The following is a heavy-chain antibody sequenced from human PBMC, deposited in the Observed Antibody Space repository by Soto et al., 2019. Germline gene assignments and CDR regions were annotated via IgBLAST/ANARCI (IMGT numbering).Heavy chain of an antibody. D-gene: IGHD4-17*01. CDR1: GFTFSNYW. V-gene: IGHV3-74*01. CDR2: IKGDGSRI. Sequence: EVQLVESGGGLVQPGGSLRLSCAASGFTFSNYWIHWVRQAPGKGLVWVSRIKGDGSRIDYADSVKGRFTISRDNAKNTVYVQMNSLGDEDAAVYYCARGLPGYYGKDVWGQGTTVTVSS. CDR3: ARGLPGYYGKDV. J-gene: IGHJ6*02.